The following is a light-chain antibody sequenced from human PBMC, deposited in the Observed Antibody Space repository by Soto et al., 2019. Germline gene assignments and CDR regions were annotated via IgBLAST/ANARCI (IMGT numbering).Light chain of an antibody. J-gene: IGLJ1*01. CDR2: DVS. V-gene: IGLV2-11*01. CDR3: SSYTGSSTLV. CDR1: SNDVGAYNY. Sequence: QSALTQPRSVSGSPGQSVIISCSGTSNDVGAYNYVSWYQQHPGKAPKLVIFDVSTRPSGVPARFSGSKSGNTASLTISGLQAEDEADYYCSSYTGSSTLVFGTGTKVTVL.